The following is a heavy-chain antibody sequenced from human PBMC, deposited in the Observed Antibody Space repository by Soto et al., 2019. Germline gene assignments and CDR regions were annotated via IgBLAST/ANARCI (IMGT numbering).Heavy chain of an antibody. J-gene: IGHJ5*02. Sequence: QVQLQESGPGLVKPSQTLSLTCTVSGGCISSGDYYWSWIRQHPGKGLEWIGYIYYSGSTYYNPSLKSRVTISVDTSKNQFSLKLSSVIAADTAVYYCARWWSGSRQGFDPWGQGTLVTVSS. CDR3: ARWWSGSRQGFDP. D-gene: IGHD3-3*01. V-gene: IGHV4-31*03. CDR1: GGCISSGDYY. CDR2: IYYSGST.